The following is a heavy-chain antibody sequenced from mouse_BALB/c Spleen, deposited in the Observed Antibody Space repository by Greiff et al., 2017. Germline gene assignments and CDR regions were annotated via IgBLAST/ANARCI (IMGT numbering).Heavy chain of an antibody. D-gene: IGHD4-1*01. CDR2: ISSGGGNT. CDR1: GFTFSSYT. J-gene: IGHJ4*01. V-gene: IGHV5-9*03. Sequence: EVMLVESGGGLVKPGGSLKLSCAASGFTFSSYTMSWVRQTPEKRLEWVATISSGGGNTYYPDSVKGRFTISRDNAKNNLYLQMSSLRSEDTALYYCASGIAMDYWGQGTSVTVSS. CDR3: ASGIAMDY.